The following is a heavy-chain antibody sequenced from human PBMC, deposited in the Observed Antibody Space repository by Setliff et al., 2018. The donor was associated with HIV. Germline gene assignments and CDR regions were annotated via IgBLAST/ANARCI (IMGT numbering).Heavy chain of an antibody. Sequence: PGGSLRLSCAASGFTFSSYTMNWIRQPPGKGLEWIGEINHSGSTNYNPSLKSRVTISVDTSKNHFSLKLSSVTAADTAVYYCARHFTWPREGGVFGYWGQGTLVTVSS. CDR3: ARHFTWPREGGVFGY. CDR2: INHSGST. V-gene: IGHV4-34*01. CDR1: GFTFSSYT. D-gene: IGHD3-16*01. J-gene: IGHJ4*02.